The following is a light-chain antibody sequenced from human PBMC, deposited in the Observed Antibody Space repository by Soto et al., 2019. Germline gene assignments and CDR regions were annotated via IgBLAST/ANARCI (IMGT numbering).Light chain of an antibody. V-gene: IGKV3-20*01. Sequence: EIVLTQSPGTLSLSPGERATLSCRASQSVSSSYLAWYQQKPGQAPRLLIYCASSSATGIPDRFSGSGSGTDFSLTISRLEPDDFATYYCQQYNSYLITFGQGTRMEIK. J-gene: IGKJ5*01. CDR1: QSVSSSY. CDR3: QQYNSYLIT. CDR2: CAS.